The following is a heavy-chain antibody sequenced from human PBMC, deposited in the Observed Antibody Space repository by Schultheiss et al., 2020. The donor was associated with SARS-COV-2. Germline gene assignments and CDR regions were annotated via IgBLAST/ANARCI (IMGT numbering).Heavy chain of an antibody. Sequence: GSLRLSCTVSGGSISSYYWSWIRQPPGKALEWIGYIYYSGSTYYNPSLKSRVTISLDTSKNQFSLKLSSLTAADTAVYYCARSPRIRRVGFDPWGQGTLVTVSS. CDR3: ARSPRIRRVGFDP. CDR2: IYYSGST. V-gene: IGHV4-59*12. CDR1: GGSISSYY. J-gene: IGHJ5*02. D-gene: IGHD2-15*01.